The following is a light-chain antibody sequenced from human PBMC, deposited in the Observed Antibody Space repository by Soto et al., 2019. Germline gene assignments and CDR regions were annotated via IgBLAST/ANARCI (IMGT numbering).Light chain of an antibody. CDR1: QSVAGS. CDR2: DVF. Sequence: EIVLTQSPGNMSLSPGERATLSCRASQSVAGSLAWYQQKPGQAPRLLIYDVFNRDSGIPASFSGSWSGTDFTLTISILEPEDFAVYYCQQRSSWPITFGGGTKVEI. J-gene: IGKJ4*01. CDR3: QQRSSWPIT. V-gene: IGKV3-11*01.